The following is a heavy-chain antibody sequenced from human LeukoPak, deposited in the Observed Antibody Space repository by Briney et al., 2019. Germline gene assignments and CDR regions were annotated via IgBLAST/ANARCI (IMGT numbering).Heavy chain of an antibody. Sequence: GGSLTLSGAASAFTFSSYAMSWVRPAPGKGLEWVSAISGSGGSTYYADSVRGRFTISRDNSKNTLYLQMNSLRAEDTAVYYCAKDHHDFWSGYYYFDYWGQGTLVTVSS. D-gene: IGHD3-3*01. V-gene: IGHV3-23*01. CDR2: ISGSGGST. CDR3: AKDHHDFWSGYYYFDY. CDR1: AFTFSSYA. J-gene: IGHJ4*02.